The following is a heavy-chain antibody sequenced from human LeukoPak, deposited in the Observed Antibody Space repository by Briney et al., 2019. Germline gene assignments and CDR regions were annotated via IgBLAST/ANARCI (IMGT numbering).Heavy chain of an antibody. Sequence: GGSLRLSCAASGFTFSNYAMSWVRQAPGKGLEWVSAITGRGDNTYYADSVKGRFTISRDNSKNTLYLQMNGLRAEDTAVYYCAREIVVVVATTRMDAFDMWGQGTMVTVSS. J-gene: IGHJ3*02. V-gene: IGHV3-23*01. CDR3: AREIVVVVATTRMDAFDM. D-gene: IGHD2-15*01. CDR2: ITGRGDNT. CDR1: GFTFSNYA.